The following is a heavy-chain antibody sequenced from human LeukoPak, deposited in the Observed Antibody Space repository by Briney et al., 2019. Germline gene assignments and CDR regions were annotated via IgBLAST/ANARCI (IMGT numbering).Heavy chain of an antibody. CDR2: IYYSGST. V-gene: IGHV4-59*08. Sequence: PSETLSLTCTVSGGSISSYYWSWIRQPPGKGLEWIGYIYYSGSTNYNPSLKSRVTISVDTSKNQFSLKLSSVTAADTAVYYCARLGTSQQGFSGGSRPSKFLDYWGQGTLVTVSS. D-gene: IGHD2-15*01. CDR1: GGSISSYY. CDR3: ARLGTSQQGFSGGSRPSKFLDY. J-gene: IGHJ4*02.